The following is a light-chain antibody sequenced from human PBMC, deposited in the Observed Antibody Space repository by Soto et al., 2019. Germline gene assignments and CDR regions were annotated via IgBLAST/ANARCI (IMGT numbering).Light chain of an antibody. CDR3: QQYNSYLT. Sequence: DIQMTQSPFTLSASVGDRVTITCRASQSISTWLAWYQQKPGKAPKLLIYKASSLESGVPSRFSGSGSGTEFTLTISSLQPDDFATYYCQQYNSYLTFGGGTKVDIK. CDR1: QSISTW. V-gene: IGKV1-5*03. CDR2: KAS. J-gene: IGKJ4*01.